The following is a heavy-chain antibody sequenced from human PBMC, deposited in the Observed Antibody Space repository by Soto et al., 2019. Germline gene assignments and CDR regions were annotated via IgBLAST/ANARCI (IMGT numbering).Heavy chain of an antibody. J-gene: IGHJ6*02. Sequence: SVKVSCKASGGTFSSYAISWVRQAPGQGLEWMGGIIPIFGTANYAQKFQGRVTITADESTSTAYMELSSLRSEDTAVYYCARDGVVVVVAARYDYYYGMDVWGQGTTVTVSS. CDR2: IIPIFGTA. D-gene: IGHD2-15*01. V-gene: IGHV1-69*13. CDR1: GGTFSSYA. CDR3: ARDGVVVVVAARYDYYYGMDV.